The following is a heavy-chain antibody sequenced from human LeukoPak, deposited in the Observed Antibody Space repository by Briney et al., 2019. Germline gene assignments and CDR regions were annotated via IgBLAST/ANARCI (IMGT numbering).Heavy chain of an antibody. CDR3: ARQISLHKWYYYGSGSQTYFDY. J-gene: IGHJ4*02. CDR2: ISAYNGNT. D-gene: IGHD3-10*01. V-gene: IGHV1-18*01. Sequence: GASVKVSCKASGYTFTNYGISWVRQAPGQGLEWMGWISAYNGNTNYAQKLQGRVTMTTDTSTSTAYMELSSLRSEDTAVYYCARQISLHKWYYYGSGSQTYFDYWGQGTLVTVSS. CDR1: GYTFTNYG.